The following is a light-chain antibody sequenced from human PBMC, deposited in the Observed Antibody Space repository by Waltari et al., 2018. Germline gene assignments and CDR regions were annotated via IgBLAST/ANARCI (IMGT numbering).Light chain of an antibody. J-gene: IGLJ2*01. Sequence: SYVLTQPPSVSVSPGQTARITCGDNNLGGKSVHWYQQKPGQAPLLVVSDDTDRPSGIPERISGSHSGTTATLTISRVEAGDEADYYCHVWDSISDHVIFGGGTKLTVL. CDR3: HVWDSISDHVI. CDR1: NLGGKS. CDR2: DDT. V-gene: IGLV3-21*02.